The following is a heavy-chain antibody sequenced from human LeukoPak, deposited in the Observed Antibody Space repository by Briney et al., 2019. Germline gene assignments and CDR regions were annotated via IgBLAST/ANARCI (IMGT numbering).Heavy chain of an antibody. CDR1: GGSISSGGYY. CDR2: IYYSGST. V-gene: IGHV4-31*03. J-gene: IGHJ5*02. Sequence: PSETLSLTCNVSGGSISSGGYYWSWIRQHPGKGLEWIGYIYYSGSTYYNPSLKSRVTISVDTSKNQFSLKLSSVTAADTAVYYCARSDFWSGYYRRNWFDPWGQGTLVTVSS. D-gene: IGHD3-3*01. CDR3: ARSDFWSGYYRRNWFDP.